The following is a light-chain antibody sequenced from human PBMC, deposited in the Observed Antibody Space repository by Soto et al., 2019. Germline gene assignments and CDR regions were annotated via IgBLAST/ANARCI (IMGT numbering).Light chain of an antibody. CDR2: VAS. CDR3: QQADSFPFT. CDR1: QDIGTL. V-gene: IGKV1-12*01. Sequence: DIQLTQSPSSVSASVGDRVTITCRASQDIGTLLAWYQQKPGKAPTLLIYVASNLHSGVPSRFSGAGSGTDFNLTITSLQPEDFATYHCQQADSFPFTFGPGTKVDFK. J-gene: IGKJ3*01.